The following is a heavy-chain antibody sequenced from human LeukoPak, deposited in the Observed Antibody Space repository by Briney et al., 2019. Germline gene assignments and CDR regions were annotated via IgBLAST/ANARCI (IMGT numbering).Heavy chain of an antibody. J-gene: IGHJ4*02. V-gene: IGHV1-18*01. CDR1: GYTFTSYG. CDR3: ARDVGGKYYYDSSGYNY. D-gene: IGHD3-22*01. Sequence: ASVKVSCKASGYTFTSYGISWVRHAPGQGLEWMGWISAYNGNTNYAQKLQGRVTMTTDTSTSTAYMELRSLRSDDTAVYYCARDVGGKYYYDSSGYNYWGQGTLVTVSS. CDR2: ISAYNGNT.